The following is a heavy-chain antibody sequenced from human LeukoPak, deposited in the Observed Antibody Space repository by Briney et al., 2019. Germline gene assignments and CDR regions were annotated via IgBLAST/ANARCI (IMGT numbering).Heavy chain of an antibody. CDR1: GFTFSSYA. V-gene: IGHV3-30*04. J-gene: IGHJ4*02. CDR3: AKDRPSISGWYSALFDY. CDR2: ISYDGSNK. Sequence: HPGGSLRLSCAASGFTFSSYAMHWVRQAPGKWLEWVAVISYDGSNKYYADSVKGRFTISRDNSKNTLYLQMNSLRAEDTAVYYCAKDRPSISGWYSALFDYWGQGTLVTVSS. D-gene: IGHD6-19*01.